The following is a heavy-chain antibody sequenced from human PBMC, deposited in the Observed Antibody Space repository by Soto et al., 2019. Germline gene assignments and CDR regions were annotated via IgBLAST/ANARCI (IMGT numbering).Heavy chain of an antibody. Sequence: SETLSLTCIVSGGSISNYYWSWIRQPPGKGLEWIGEIYHSGSTNYNPSLKSRVTISVDKSKNQFSLKLSSVTAADTAVYYCARDIAYDRYFDYWGQGTLVTVSS. V-gene: IGHV4-59*12. CDR1: GGSISNYY. CDR2: IYHSGST. J-gene: IGHJ4*02. CDR3: ARDIAYDRYFDY. D-gene: IGHD2-21*01.